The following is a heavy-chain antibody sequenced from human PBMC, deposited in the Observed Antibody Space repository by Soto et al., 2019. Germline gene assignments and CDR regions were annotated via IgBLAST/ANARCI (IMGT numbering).Heavy chain of an antibody. J-gene: IGHJ5*02. V-gene: IGHV4-31*02. CDR2: ISYSGSP. Sequence: SETLSLTCTVSGDSISRGYYWSWIRQHPGKGLQWLGYISYSGSPYYNPSLKSQISISADTSKNQFSLRLTSVTAADTAVYYCERATPADAVDHWGQGSLVTVSS. CDR1: GDSISRGYY. CDR3: ERATPADAVDH. D-gene: IGHD2-15*01.